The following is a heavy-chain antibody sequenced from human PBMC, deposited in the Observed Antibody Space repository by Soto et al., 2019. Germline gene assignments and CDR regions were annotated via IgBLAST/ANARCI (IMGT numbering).Heavy chain of an antibody. D-gene: IGHD5-18*01. J-gene: IGHJ4*02. CDR3: ARDRAYNCFDY. V-gene: IGHV3-7*05. Sequence: GGSLRLSCAASGFTFSSSWMVWVRQAPGKGLEWVANIREDGVEINYVDSVKGRFTISRDNAKNSVYLQVNSLRAEDTAVYYCARDRAYNCFDYWGQGALVTVSS. CDR2: IREDGVEI. CDR1: GFTFSSSW.